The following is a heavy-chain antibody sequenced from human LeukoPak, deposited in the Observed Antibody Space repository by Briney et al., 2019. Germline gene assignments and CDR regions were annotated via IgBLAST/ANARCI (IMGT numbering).Heavy chain of an antibody. CDR2: INHSGNT. J-gene: IGHJ4*02. CDR3: ARGRPTDGYNYWGNYYFDY. V-gene: IGHV4-34*01. D-gene: IGHD5-24*01. Sequence: SETLSLTCAVYGGSFSGYYWSWIRQPPGKGLEWTGEINHSGNTNYNPSLKSRVTISVDTSKKQFSLKLSSVTAADTAMYYCARGRPTDGYNYWGNYYFDYWGQGTLVTVSS. CDR1: GGSFSGYY.